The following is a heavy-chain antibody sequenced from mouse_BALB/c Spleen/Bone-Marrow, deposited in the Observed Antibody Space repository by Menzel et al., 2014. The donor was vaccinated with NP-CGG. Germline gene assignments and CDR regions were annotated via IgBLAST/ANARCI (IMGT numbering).Heavy chain of an antibody. Sequence: VKLVESGPGLVAPSQSLSIPCTVSGFSLTSYGLHWVRQPPGKGLEWLGVIWAGGSTNYNSALMSRLSISKDNSKSQVFLKMNSLQTDDTAMYYCARDYYGSSYFDYWGQGTTLTVSS. CDR3: ARDYYGSSYFDY. J-gene: IGHJ2*01. CDR2: IWAGGST. V-gene: IGHV2-9*02. CDR1: GFSLTSYG. D-gene: IGHD1-1*01.